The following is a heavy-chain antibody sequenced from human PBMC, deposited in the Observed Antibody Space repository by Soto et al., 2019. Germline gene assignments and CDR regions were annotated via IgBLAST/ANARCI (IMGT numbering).Heavy chain of an antibody. CDR3: ATANTPFAFDM. CDR1: GLTFSISW. CDR2: INPAGNVQ. Sequence: VQLVESGGGLVQPGESLRLSCTASGLTFSISWMTWVRQAPGEGLEWVSNINPAGNVQHYADSVKERFTISRDNANKLLFLQMSGMRVEDTAVYYCATANTPFAFDMWGQGTMVSVSS. J-gene: IGHJ3*02. V-gene: IGHV3-7*01.